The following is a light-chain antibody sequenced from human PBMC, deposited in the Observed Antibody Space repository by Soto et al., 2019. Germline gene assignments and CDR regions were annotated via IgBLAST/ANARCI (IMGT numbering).Light chain of an antibody. Sequence: QSALTQPASVSGSPGQSISISCTGTSSDVGGYNYVSWYQQHPGKAPKLMIYDVSNRPSGVSNRFSGSKSGNTASLTISGLKAEDEADYYYSSYTSSSTLVVFGGGTKLTSL. CDR2: DVS. V-gene: IGLV2-14*01. CDR1: SSDVGGYNY. CDR3: SSYTSSSTLVV. J-gene: IGLJ2*01.